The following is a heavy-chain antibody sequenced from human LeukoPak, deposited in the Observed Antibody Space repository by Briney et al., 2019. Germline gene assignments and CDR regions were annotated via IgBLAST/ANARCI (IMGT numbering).Heavy chain of an antibody. CDR2: ISAYSGNT. Sequence: ASVKVSCKASGYTFTTYGISGVRQAPGQGLEWLGGISAYSGNTNYAQKLQGRVTMTTDTSTSTAYMELRSLRSDDTAVYYCARDRRVTLGYYYGMDVWGQGTTVTVSS. V-gene: IGHV1-18*01. D-gene: IGHD7-27*01. CDR3: ARDRRVTLGYYYGMDV. CDR1: GYTFTTYG. J-gene: IGHJ6*02.